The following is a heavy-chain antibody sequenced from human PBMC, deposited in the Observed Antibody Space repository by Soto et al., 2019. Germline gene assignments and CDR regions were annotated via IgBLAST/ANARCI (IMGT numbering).Heavy chain of an antibody. CDR2: INHSGST. CDR3: ARGGVPAAAMFDKYNWFEP. J-gene: IGHJ5*02. D-gene: IGHD2-2*01. V-gene: IGHV4-34*01. CDR1: GGSFSGYY. Sequence: SETLSLTCAVYGGSFSGYYWSWIRQPPGKGLEWIGEINHSGSTNYNPSLKSRVTISVDTSKNQFSLKLSSVTAADTAAYYCARGGVPAAAMFDKYNWFEPWGRGTPVNFSS.